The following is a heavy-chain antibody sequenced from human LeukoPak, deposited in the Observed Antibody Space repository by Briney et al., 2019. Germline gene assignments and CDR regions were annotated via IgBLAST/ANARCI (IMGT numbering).Heavy chain of an antibody. J-gene: IGHJ5*02. CDR1: GGSISSYY. CDR3: ARQGHGSWFDP. CDR2: IYYSGST. V-gene: IGHV4-59*08. Sequence: SETLSLTCTVSGGSISSYYWSWIRQPPGKGLEWIGYIYYSGSTNYNPSLKSRVTISVDTSKNQFSLKLSSVTAADTAVYYCARQGHGSWFDPWGQGTLVTVSS.